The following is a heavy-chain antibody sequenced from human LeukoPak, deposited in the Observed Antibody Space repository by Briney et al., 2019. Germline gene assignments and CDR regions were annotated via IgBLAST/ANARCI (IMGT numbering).Heavy chain of an antibody. D-gene: IGHD3-16*01. Sequence: ASVKVSCKASRYTFTGYYMHWVRQAPGQGLEWMGWINPNSGGTNYAQKFQGRVTMTRDTSISTAYMELSRLRSDDTAVYYCARALGSSYNWFDPWGQGTLVTVSS. J-gene: IGHJ5*02. V-gene: IGHV1-2*02. CDR2: INPNSGGT. CDR3: ARALGSSYNWFDP. CDR1: RYTFTGYY.